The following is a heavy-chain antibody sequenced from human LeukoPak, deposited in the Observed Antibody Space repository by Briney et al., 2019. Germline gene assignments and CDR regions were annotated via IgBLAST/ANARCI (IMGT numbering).Heavy chain of an antibody. CDR2: ISSSSSYI. V-gene: IGHV3-21*01. D-gene: IGHD3-3*01. CDR1: GFTFSSYS. J-gene: IGHJ4*02. Sequence: GGSLRLSCAASGFTFSSYSMNWVRQAPGKGLEWVSSISSSSSYIYYADSVKGRFTISRDNAKNSLYPQMNSLRAEDTAVYYCARDGWSGSIDYWGQGTLVTVSS. CDR3: ARDGWSGSIDY.